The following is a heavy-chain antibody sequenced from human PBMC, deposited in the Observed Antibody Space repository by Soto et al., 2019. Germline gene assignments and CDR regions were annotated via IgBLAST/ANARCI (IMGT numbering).Heavy chain of an antibody. J-gene: IGHJ6*02. D-gene: IGHD1-7*01. V-gene: IGHV1-46*01. CDR2: INPSGGST. CDR3: AIRQDNWNFGSGIPDYYYGMDV. Sequence: ASVKVSCKSSGYAFTSHYVDWVRESTGQRLEGMGIINPSGGSTTYGQKFQGRVTMTRDTSTTTVYMELSSLRSEDTAVYYCAIRQDNWNFGSGIPDYYYGMDVWGQGTTVTVSS. CDR1: GYAFTSHY.